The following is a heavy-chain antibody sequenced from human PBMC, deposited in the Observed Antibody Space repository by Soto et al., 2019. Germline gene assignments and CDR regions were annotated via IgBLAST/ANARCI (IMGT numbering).Heavy chain of an antibody. CDR3: AKDPGRYYDSSGYPESSY. CDR1: GFTFSSYA. V-gene: IGHV3-23*01. D-gene: IGHD3-22*01. J-gene: IGHJ4*02. Sequence: PGGSLRLSCAASGFTFSSYAMSWVRQAPGKGLEWVSAISGSGGSTYYADSVKGRFTISRDNSKNTLYLQMNSLRAEDTAVYYCAKDPGRYYDSSGYPESSYWGQGTLVTVSA. CDR2: ISGSGGST.